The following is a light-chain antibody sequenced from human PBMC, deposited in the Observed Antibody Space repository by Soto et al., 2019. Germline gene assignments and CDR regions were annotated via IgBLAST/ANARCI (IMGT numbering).Light chain of an antibody. CDR1: HSVSSN. CDR3: HQYHYWWT. Sequence: EIVMTQSPATLSVSPGERATLSCRASHSVSSNLAWYQQKPGQAPRLLIYGASTRATGIPARFSGSGSGTEFTLTINSLQSEDFAVYYCHQYHYWWTFGQGTKVDIK. J-gene: IGKJ1*01. CDR2: GAS. V-gene: IGKV3-15*01.